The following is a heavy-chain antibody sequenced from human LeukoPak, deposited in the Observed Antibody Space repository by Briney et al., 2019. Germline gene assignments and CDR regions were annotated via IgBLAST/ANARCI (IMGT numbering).Heavy chain of an antibody. CDR3: ARDLTSAYWTPGGYYYYMDV. V-gene: IGHV3-48*01. J-gene: IGHJ6*03. CDR2: ITSRSSFT. D-gene: IGHD3/OR15-3a*01. CDR1: GFSFSDYS. Sequence: GGSLRLPCVASGFSFSDYSMNWVRQTPGKGLEWISYITSRSSFTYFADSVKGRFTISRDDAKNSLYLQMNSLRVDDTAVYYCARDLTSAYWTPGGYYYYMDVWGKGTAVTVSS.